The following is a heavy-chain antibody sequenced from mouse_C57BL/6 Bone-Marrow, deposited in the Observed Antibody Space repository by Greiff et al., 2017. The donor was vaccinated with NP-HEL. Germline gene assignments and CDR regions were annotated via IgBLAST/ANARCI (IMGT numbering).Heavy chain of an antibody. CDR2: IYPGDGDT. J-gene: IGHJ2*01. CDR3: ARGGDLLWLRPHYFDY. V-gene: IGHV1-80*01. Sequence: QVQLQQSGAELVKPGASVKISCKASGYAFSSYWMNWVKQRPGKGLEWIGQIYPGDGDTNYNGKFKGKATLTADKSSSTAYMQLSSLTSEDSAVYFCARGGDLLWLRPHYFDYWGQGTTLTVSS. D-gene: IGHD2-2*01. CDR1: GYAFSSYW.